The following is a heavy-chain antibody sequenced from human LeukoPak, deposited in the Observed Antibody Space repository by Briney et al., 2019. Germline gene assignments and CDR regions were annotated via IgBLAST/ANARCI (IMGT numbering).Heavy chain of an antibody. Sequence: ASVKVSCKASGYTFTSYGISWVRQAPGQGLEWMGWISAYNGNTNYAQKLQGRVTMTTDTSTSTAYMELRSLRSDDTAVYYSARGVPAALRLARWFDPWGQGTLVTVSS. CDR3: ARGVPAALRLARWFDP. V-gene: IGHV1-18*01. CDR1: GYTFTSYG. CDR2: ISAYNGNT. D-gene: IGHD2-2*02. J-gene: IGHJ5*02.